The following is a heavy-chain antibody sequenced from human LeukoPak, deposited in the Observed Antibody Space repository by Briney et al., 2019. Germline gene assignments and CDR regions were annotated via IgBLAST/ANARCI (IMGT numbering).Heavy chain of an antibody. D-gene: IGHD3-22*01. J-gene: IGHJ3*02. Sequence: PSQTLSLTCAVSGGSISSGGYSWSWIRQPPGKGLEWIGYIYHSGSTYYNPSLKSRVTISVDRSKNQFSLKLGSVTAADTAVYYCARDGTYYYDSSGYYRLSAFDIWGQGTMVTVSS. CDR1: GGSISSGGYS. V-gene: IGHV4-30-2*01. CDR2: IYHSGST. CDR3: ARDGTYYYDSSGYYRLSAFDI.